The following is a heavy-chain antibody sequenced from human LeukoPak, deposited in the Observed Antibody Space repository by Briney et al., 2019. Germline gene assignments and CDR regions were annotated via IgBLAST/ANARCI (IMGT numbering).Heavy chain of an antibody. CDR3: AREGGYSSPHSKHAFDI. J-gene: IGHJ3*02. D-gene: IGHD2-15*01. CDR2: IYPGDSDT. Sequence: GESLKISCKGSGYSFTSYRIGWVRQMPGKGLEWMGIIYPGDSDTRYSPSFQGQVTISADKSISTAYLQWSSLKASDTAMYYCAREGGYSSPHSKHAFDIWGQGTMVTVSS. CDR1: GYSFTSYR. V-gene: IGHV5-51*01.